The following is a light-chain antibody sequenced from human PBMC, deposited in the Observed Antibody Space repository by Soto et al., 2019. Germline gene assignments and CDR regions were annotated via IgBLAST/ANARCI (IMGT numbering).Light chain of an antibody. CDR3: QQYGSSPLT. J-gene: IGKJ4*01. CDR2: GAS. Sequence: IVLTQSPGTLSLSPGERATLSCRASQSVSSNYLTWYQQKPGQAPRLLIYGASSRATDIPDRFSGSGSGTDFTLTISRLEPEDFAVYYCQQYGSSPLTFGGGTKVEIK. CDR1: QSVSSNY. V-gene: IGKV3-20*01.